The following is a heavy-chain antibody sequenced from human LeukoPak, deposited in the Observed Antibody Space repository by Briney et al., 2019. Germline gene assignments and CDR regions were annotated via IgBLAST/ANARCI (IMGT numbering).Heavy chain of an antibody. Sequence: SETPSLTCSVSGGSISGFYWSWIRQPPGKGLEWIGTIYYSGSTYYIPSLKSRVTISVDTSKNQFSLKLSSVTAADTAVYYCARDPTAGSGYYDSSGYFDPWGQGTLVTVSS. CDR3: ARDPTAGSGYYDSSGYFDP. D-gene: IGHD3-22*01. CDR1: GGSISGFY. J-gene: IGHJ5*02. CDR2: IYYSGST. V-gene: IGHV4-59*12.